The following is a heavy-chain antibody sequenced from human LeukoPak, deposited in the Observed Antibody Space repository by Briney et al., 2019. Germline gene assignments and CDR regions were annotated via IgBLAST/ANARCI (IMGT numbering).Heavy chain of an antibody. J-gene: IGHJ4*02. CDR1: GFNVSDHY. Sequence: GGSLRLSCVASGFNVSDHYMDWARQAPGKGLEWVGRARNKAKSYSTDYAASVKGRFTISRDDSENSLYLQMNSLKTEDTAVYYCARVVVTATRSLFDFDYWGQGSLVTVSS. CDR2: ARNKAKSYST. V-gene: IGHV3-72*01. D-gene: IGHD2-15*01. CDR3: ARVVVTATRSLFDFDY.